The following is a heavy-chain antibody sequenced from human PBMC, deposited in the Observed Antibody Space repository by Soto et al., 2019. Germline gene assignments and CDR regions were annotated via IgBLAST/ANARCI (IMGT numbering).Heavy chain of an antibody. V-gene: IGHV3-30-3*01. Sequence: QVQLVESGGGVVQPGRSLRLSCAASGFTFSSYAMHWVRQAPGKGLEWVAVISYDGSNKYYADSVKGRFTISRDNSKHTLYLQMNSLRAADTAVYYCARDRLRYNWNDFPYYYYGLDVWGQGTTVTVSS. CDR3: ARDRLRYNWNDFPYYYYGLDV. D-gene: IGHD1-1*01. J-gene: IGHJ6*02. CDR2: ISYDGSNK. CDR1: GFTFSSYA.